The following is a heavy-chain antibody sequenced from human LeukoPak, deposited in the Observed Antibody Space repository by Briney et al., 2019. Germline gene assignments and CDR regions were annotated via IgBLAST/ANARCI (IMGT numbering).Heavy chain of an antibody. CDR2: ISYDGSNK. Sequence: GGSLRLSCAASGFTFSSYAMHWVRQAPGKGLEWVAVISYDGSNKYYADSVKGRFTISRDNSKNTLYLQMNSLRAEDAAVYYCARGLKQQLDTIDYWGQGTLVTVSS. J-gene: IGHJ4*02. V-gene: IGHV3-30*04. CDR1: GFTFSSYA. D-gene: IGHD6-13*01. CDR3: ARGLKQQLDTIDY.